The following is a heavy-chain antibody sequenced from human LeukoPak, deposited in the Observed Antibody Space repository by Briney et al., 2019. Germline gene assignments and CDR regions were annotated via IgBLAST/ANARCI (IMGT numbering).Heavy chain of an antibody. CDR2: INPNSGGT. D-gene: IGHD2-21*02. CDR1: GYTFTGNH. V-gene: IGHV1-2*02. CDR3: ARGGSTDSIHSCGGNCYFLDY. Sequence: ASVKVSCKASGYTFTGNHMHWVRQAPGQGLEWMGWINPNSGGTNYAQKFKGRFIMTRNTSISTAYMELSRLGSDDTAVYYCARGGSTDSIHSCGGNCYFLDYWGQGTLVTVSS. J-gene: IGHJ4*02.